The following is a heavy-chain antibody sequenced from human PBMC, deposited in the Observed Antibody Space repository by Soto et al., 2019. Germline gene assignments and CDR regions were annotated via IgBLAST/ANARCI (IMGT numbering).Heavy chain of an antibody. CDR1: GYSIISGYY. D-gene: IGHD2-2*02. CDR3: ARVPHSCPTASCYNTSFCYGMDV. V-gene: IGHV4-38-2*02. J-gene: IGHJ6*02. Sequence: PSETLSLTCTVFGYSIISGYYSVVIRDPPGTGLQWIGSIYHSGSVFYSASLQSRVTISVDTSKNQCSLKVTSVTAADTAVYHCARVPHSCPTASCYNTSFCYGMDVWGQGTTVTVSS. CDR2: IYHSGSV.